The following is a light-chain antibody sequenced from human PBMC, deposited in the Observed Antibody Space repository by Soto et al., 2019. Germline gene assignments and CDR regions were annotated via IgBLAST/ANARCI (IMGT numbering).Light chain of an antibody. Sequence: DIQMTQSPTSLSASVGDRDTITCRASQDIRNFVAWYQRKPGKAPKLLIYAASTLQSGVPSRFSGSGSGTDFTLTINSLQPEDVATYSCQKYSSVPVFGPGTKVEIK. CDR1: QDIRNF. V-gene: IGKV1-27*01. J-gene: IGKJ3*01. CDR3: QKYSSVPV. CDR2: AAS.